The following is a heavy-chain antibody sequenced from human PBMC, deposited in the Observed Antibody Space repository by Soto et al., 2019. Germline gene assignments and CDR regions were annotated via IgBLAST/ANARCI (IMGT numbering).Heavy chain of an antibody. V-gene: IGHV4-34*01. Sequence: SETLSLTCAVYGGSFSGYYWSWIRQPPGKGLEWIGEINHSGSTNYNPSLKSRVTISVDTSKNQFSLRLGSVTAADTAVYYCARGARTHLGYCSSTSCYPASLAAAGRRSFDYWGQGTLVTVSS. CDR3: ARGARTHLGYCSSTSCYPASLAAAGRRSFDY. J-gene: IGHJ4*02. D-gene: IGHD2-2*01. CDR2: INHSGST. CDR1: GGSFSGYY.